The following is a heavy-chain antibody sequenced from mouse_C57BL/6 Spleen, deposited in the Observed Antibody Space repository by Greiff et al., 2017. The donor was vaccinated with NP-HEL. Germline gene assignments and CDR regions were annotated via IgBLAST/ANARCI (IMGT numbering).Heavy chain of an antibody. CDR2: INYDGSST. CDR3: AREGGNFFDD. CDR1: GFTFSDYY. J-gene: IGHJ2*01. V-gene: IGHV5-16*01. Sequence: EVQLVESEGGLVQPGSSMKLSCTASGFTFSDYYMAWVRQVPEKGLEWVANINYDGSSTYYLDSLKSRFIISRDNAKNILYLQMSSLKSEDTATYYCAREGGNFFDDWGQGTTLTVSS.